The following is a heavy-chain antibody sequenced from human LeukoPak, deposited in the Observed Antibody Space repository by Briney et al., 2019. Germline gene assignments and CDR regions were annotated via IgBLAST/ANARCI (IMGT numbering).Heavy chain of an antibody. Sequence: SETLSLTCTASGGSISSYYWSWIRQPAGKGLEWIGRINTSGSTNYNPSLKSRFTMSVNTSKNQFSLKLSSVTAADTAVYYCARASLGSYYYFDYWGQGTLVTVSS. J-gene: IGHJ4*02. D-gene: IGHD1-26*01. CDR3: ARASLGSYYYFDY. CDR2: INTSGST. V-gene: IGHV4-4*07. CDR1: GGSISSYY.